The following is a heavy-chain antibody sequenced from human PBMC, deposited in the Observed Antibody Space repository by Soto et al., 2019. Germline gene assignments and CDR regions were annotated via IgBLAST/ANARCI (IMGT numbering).Heavy chain of an antibody. CDR2: IYYSGST. CDR3: ATDHAYAEQIWFDP. V-gene: IGHV4-59*01. Sequence: QVQQQESGPGLVKPSETLSLTCTVSGGSISSYYWSWIRQPPGKGLEWIGYIYYSGSTNYNPSLKSPVTISVDTSKNQFSLKLSSVTAADTAVYYCATDHAYAEQIWFDPWGQGTLVTVSS. J-gene: IGHJ5*02. CDR1: GGSISSYY. D-gene: IGHD1-1*01.